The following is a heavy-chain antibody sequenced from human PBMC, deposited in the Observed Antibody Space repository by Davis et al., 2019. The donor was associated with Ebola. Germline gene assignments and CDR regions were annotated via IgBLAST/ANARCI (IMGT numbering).Heavy chain of an antibody. D-gene: IGHD6-13*01. Sequence: GESLKISCAASGFTFSSYNMNWVRQAPGKGLEWVSYISSGSSTMYYADSVKGRFTISRDNAKNSLYLQMNSLRDEDTAVYYCARDSKYSSSWYGYFDLWGRGTLVTVSS. J-gene: IGHJ2*01. CDR3: ARDSKYSSSWYGYFDL. CDR2: ISSGSSTM. V-gene: IGHV3-48*02. CDR1: GFTFSSYN.